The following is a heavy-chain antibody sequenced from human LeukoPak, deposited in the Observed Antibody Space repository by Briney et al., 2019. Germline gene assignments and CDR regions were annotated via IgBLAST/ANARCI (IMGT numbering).Heavy chain of an antibody. V-gene: IGHV3-30*03. J-gene: IGHJ5*02. CDR3: ARYSGSSLNWFDP. D-gene: IGHD1-26*01. Sequence: PGGSLRLSCAASGFTFSSYGMHWVRQAPGKGLEWVAVISYDGSNKYYADSVKGRFTISRDNSKNTLYLQMNSLRAEDTAVHYCARYSGSSLNWFDPWGQGTLVTVSS. CDR2: ISYDGSNK. CDR1: GFTFSSYG.